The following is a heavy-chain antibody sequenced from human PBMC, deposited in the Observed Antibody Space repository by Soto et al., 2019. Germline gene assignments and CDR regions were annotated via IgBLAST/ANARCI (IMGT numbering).Heavy chain of an antibody. V-gene: IGHV3-30*03. Sequence: QVQLVESGGGVVQPGRSLRLSCAASGFTFSSYGMHWVRQSPGKGLEWVALISHDGNNKYYADSVKGRFTISRDNSLNTLYLQMNSPITEDTAVYYCARDLFPRAWSYPGYWGQGTLVTVSS. CDR2: ISHDGNNK. CDR1: GFTFSSYG. D-gene: IGHD2-8*01. J-gene: IGHJ4*02. CDR3: ARDLFPRAWSYPGY.